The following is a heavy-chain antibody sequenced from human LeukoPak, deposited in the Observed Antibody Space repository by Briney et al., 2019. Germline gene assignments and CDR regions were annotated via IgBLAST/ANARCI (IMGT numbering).Heavy chain of an antibody. D-gene: IGHD5-18*01. J-gene: IGHJ4*02. CDR2: ISAYNGNT. CDR3: ARDRAGYSYGIDY. CDR1: GYTFTGYY. V-gene: IGHV1-18*04. Sequence: ASVKVSCKASGYTFTGYYMHWVRQAPGQGLEWMGWISAYNGNTNYAQKLQGRVTMTTDTSTSTAYMELRSLRSDDTAVYYCARDRAGYSYGIDYWGQGTLVTVSS.